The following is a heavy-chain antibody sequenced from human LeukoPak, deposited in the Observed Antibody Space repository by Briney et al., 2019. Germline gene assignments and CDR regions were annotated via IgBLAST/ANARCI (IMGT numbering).Heavy chain of an antibody. CDR1: GFTFSSYA. V-gene: IGHV3-23*01. Sequence: PGRSLRLSCAASGFTFSSYAMSWVRQAPGKGLEWVSAISGSGGSTYYADSVKGRFTISRDNSKNTLYLQMNSLRAEDTAVYYCAKDKGYFDWLSYFDYWGQGTLVTVSS. CDR3: AKDKGYFDWLSYFDY. CDR2: ISGSGGST. J-gene: IGHJ4*02. D-gene: IGHD3-9*01.